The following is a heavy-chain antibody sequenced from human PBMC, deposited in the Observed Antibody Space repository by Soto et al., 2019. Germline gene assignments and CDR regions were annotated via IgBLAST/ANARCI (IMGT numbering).Heavy chain of an antibody. Sequence: ASVKVSCKASGGTFSSYAISWVRQAPGQGLEWMGGIIPIFGTANYAQKFQGRVTITADESTSTAYMELSSLRSEDTAVYYCARDRDGGYSSSSGPFDYWGQGTLVTVSS. CDR1: GGTFSSYA. D-gene: IGHD6-6*01. V-gene: IGHV1-69*13. J-gene: IGHJ4*02. CDR2: IIPIFGTA. CDR3: ARDRDGGYSSSSGPFDY.